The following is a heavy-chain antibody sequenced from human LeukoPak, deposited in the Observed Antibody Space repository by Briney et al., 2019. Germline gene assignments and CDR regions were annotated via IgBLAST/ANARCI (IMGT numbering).Heavy chain of an antibody. CDR3: AEMVTGAFDI. J-gene: IGHJ3*02. CDR2: IYYSGST. Sequence: SETLSLTCTVSGYSISSGYYWGWIRQPPGKGLEWIGSIYYSGSTYYNPSLKSRVTISVDTSKNQFSLKLSSVTAADTAAYYCAEMVTGAFDIWGQGTMVTVSS. V-gene: IGHV4-38-2*02. D-gene: IGHD5-24*01. CDR1: GYSISSGYY.